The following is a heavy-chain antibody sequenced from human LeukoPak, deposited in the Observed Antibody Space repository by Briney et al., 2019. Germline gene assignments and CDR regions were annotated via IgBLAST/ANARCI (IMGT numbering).Heavy chain of an antibody. Sequence: SETLSLTCAVSGGSISSGGYSWSWIRQPPGKGLEWIGYIYHSGSTYYNPSLKSRVTISVDRSKNQFSLKLSSVTAADTAVYYCARTMVRGAYNWFDPWGQGTLVTASS. CDR3: ARTMVRGAYNWFDP. V-gene: IGHV4-30-2*01. D-gene: IGHD3-10*01. CDR2: IYHSGST. CDR1: GGSISSGGYS. J-gene: IGHJ5*02.